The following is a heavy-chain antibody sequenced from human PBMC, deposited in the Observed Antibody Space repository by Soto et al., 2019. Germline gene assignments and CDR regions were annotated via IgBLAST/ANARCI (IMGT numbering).Heavy chain of an antibody. Sequence: PGGSLRLSCAASGFTFSSYAMSWVRRAPGKGLEWVSAISGSGGSTYYADSVKGRFTISRDNSKNTLYLQMNSLRAEDTAVYYCTKDEIMFTMVRISTWFDPWGQGTLVTVSS. D-gene: IGHD3-10*01. V-gene: IGHV3-23*01. CDR2: ISGSGGST. CDR3: TKDEIMFTMVRISTWFDP. J-gene: IGHJ5*02. CDR1: GFTFSSYA.